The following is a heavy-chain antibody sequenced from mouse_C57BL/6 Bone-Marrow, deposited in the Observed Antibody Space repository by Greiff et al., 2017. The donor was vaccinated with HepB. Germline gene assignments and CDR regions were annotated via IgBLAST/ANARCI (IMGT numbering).Heavy chain of an antibody. CDR2: IYPGDGDT. V-gene: IGHV1-82*01. Sequence: QVQLKESGPELVKPGASVKNSCKASGYAFSSSWMNWVKQRPGKGLEWIGRIYPGDGDTNYNGKFKGKATLTADKSSSTAYMQLSSLTSEDSAVYFCARLGQAYWGQGTLVTVSA. CDR1: GYAFSSSW. J-gene: IGHJ3*01. CDR3: ARLGQAY.